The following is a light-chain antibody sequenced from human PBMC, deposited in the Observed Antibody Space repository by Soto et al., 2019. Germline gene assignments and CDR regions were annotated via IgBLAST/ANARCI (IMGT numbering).Light chain of an antibody. V-gene: IGKV3-15*01. CDR1: QSVGSN. J-gene: IGKJ2*01. Sequence: ERVMTQAPAALSVSPGERATLSCRASQSVGSNLAWYQQKPDQAPRLLIYGASSRATGIPARFSGSGSGTEFALTITSLQSADFAVYSCQQYNNWTPFTFGQGTKVDIK. CDR3: QQYNNWTPFT. CDR2: GAS.